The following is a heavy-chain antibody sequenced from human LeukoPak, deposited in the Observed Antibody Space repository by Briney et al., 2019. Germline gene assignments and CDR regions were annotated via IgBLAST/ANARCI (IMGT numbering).Heavy chain of an antibody. CDR2: ISVHNGKT. J-gene: IGHJ4*02. D-gene: IGHD2-2*01. V-gene: IGHV1-18*04. CDR3: ARELTSSSD. Sequence: ATVKVSCKASGYIFTNYGITWVRQAPGQGLEWMGWISVHNGKTNFAQKFRGRVTMTTDTSTNTAYMEVRSLTSDDTAVYYCARELTSSSDWGQGTLVTVSS. CDR1: GYIFTNYG.